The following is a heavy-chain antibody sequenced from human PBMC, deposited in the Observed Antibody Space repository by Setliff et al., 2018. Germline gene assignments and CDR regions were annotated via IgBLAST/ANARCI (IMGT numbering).Heavy chain of an antibody. CDR1: GGSMRSISYY. V-gene: IGHV4-39*02. D-gene: IGHD2-8*01. J-gene: IGHJ5*02. CDR3: ARDGQYCTNGVCYTHDWFDP. CDR2: IYDSGTT. Sequence: NPSETLSLTCTVSGGSMRSISYYWGWVRQPPGKGLEWIGTIYDSGTTYYNPSLKSRVTISVDTSKNQFSLRLSSVTAADTAVYYCARDGQYCTNGVCYTHDWFDPWGQGTLVTVSS.